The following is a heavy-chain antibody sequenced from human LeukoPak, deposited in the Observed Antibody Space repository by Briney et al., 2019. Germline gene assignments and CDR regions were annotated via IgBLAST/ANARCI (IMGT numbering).Heavy chain of an antibody. CDR3: ARVERQNIVVVTAIRTYYYGMDV. V-gene: IGHV1-18*01. D-gene: IGHD2-21*02. CDR1: GYTFTGYG. Sequence: ASVKVSCKASGYTFTGYGISWVRQAPGQGLEWMGWISAYNGNTNYAQKLQGRVTMTTDTSTSTAYMELRSLRSDDTAVYYCARVERQNIVVVTAIRTYYYGMDVWGQGTTVTVSS. J-gene: IGHJ6*02. CDR2: ISAYNGNT.